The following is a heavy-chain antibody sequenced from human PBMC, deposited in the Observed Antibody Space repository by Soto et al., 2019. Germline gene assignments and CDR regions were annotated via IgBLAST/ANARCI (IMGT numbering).Heavy chain of an antibody. V-gene: IGHV3-30*18. CDR3: AKSSTAEYYYYGMDV. Sequence: VYLVESGGGVVQPGRSLRLSCAVSGLTFSSYGMHWVRQAPGKGLEWVAVISYDGSKKYYADSVKGRFTISRDNSKNTVYLQMNSLRPEDTAVYYCAKSSTAEYYYYGMDVWGQGTTVTVSS. CDR2: ISYDGSKK. J-gene: IGHJ6*02. CDR1: GLTFSSYG. D-gene: IGHD4-4*01.